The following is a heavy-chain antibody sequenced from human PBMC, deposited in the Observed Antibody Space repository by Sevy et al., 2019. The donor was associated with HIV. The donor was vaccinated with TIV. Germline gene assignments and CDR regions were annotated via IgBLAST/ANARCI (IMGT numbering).Heavy chain of an antibody. CDR1: GFNFSPYA. CDR2: VSSDGTTR. Sequence: GGSLRLSCAASGFNFSPYAMHWVRQGPGKGLEWVATVSSDGTTRSYVYSIKGRFSLSRDNSKNTLYLQMNNLTPEDTAVYYCVKEGYYYDSRSSVWFDPWGPGALVTVSS. CDR3: VKEGYYYDSRSSVWFDP. J-gene: IGHJ5*02. V-gene: IGHV3-30*18. D-gene: IGHD3-22*01.